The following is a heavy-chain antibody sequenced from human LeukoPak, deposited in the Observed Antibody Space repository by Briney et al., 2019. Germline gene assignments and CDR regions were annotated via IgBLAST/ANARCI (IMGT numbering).Heavy chain of an antibody. J-gene: IGHJ4*02. D-gene: IGHD1-26*01. CDR2: IYYSGST. CDR1: GGSISSSSYY. CDR3: ARQVIVGATWFDY. V-gene: IGHV4-39*01. Sequence: TSETLSLTCTVSGGSISSSSYYWGWTRQPPGKGLEWIGSIYYSGSTYYNPSLKSRVTISVDTSKNQFSLKLSSVTAADTAVYYCARQVIVGATWFDYWGQGTLVTVSS.